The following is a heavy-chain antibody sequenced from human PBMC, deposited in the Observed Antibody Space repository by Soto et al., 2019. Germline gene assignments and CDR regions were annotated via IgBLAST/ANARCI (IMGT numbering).Heavy chain of an antibody. J-gene: IGHJ4*02. V-gene: IGHV1-46*01. CDR1: GYTFTSYY. CDR2: INPSGGST. Sequence: ASVKVSCKASGYTFTSYYMHWVRQAPGQGLEWMGIINPSGGSTSYAQKFQGRVTMTRDTSTSTVYMELGSLRSEDTAVYYCARDAPRVGATPHIYYFDYWGQGTLGTVSS. D-gene: IGHD1-26*01. CDR3: ARDAPRVGATPHIYYFDY.